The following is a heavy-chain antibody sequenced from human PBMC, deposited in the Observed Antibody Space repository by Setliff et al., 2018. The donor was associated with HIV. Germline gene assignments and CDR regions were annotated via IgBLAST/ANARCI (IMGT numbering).Heavy chain of an antibody. J-gene: IGHJ4*02. CDR3: AKDPRGYNYGFPDFDY. CDR1: GFTFSNYA. D-gene: IGHD5-18*01. Sequence: PGGSLRLSCAASGFTFSNYAMNWVRQAPGKGLEWVSTISGSGGLTFYADSVKGRFTISRDNSKNTLYLQMNSLRAEDTVVYYCAKDPRGYNYGFPDFDYWGQGTLVTVSS. V-gene: IGHV3-23*01. CDR2: ISGSGGLT.